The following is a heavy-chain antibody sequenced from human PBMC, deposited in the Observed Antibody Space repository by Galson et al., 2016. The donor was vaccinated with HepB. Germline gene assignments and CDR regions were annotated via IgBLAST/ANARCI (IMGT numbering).Heavy chain of an antibody. Sequence: SLRLSCAAPGFSLSNYWMSWVRQAPGKGLEWVANINEDGSDRNYVDSVKGRFTISRDNAKNSLYLQMNSLRAEDTAVYYCARESTMSEAGTWGQGTLVTVSS. CDR1: GFSLSNYW. CDR2: INEDGSDR. V-gene: IGHV3-7*04. J-gene: IGHJ4*02. D-gene: IGHD6-19*01. CDR3: ARESTMSEAGT.